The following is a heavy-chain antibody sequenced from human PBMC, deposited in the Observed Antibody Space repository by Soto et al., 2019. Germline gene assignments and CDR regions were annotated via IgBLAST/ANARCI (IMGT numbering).Heavy chain of an antibody. J-gene: IGHJ5*02. Sequence: ASVKVSCKASGYTFTDYFIHWVRQAPGQGFEWMGWINPHSRGTNYAQKFQGRVTMTRDTSNSTAYMELRGLRSDDTAVYYCARVTLKAGNWFDPWGQGTQVTVSS. CDR3: ARVTLKAGNWFDP. CDR2: INPHSRGT. CDR1: GYTFTDYF. V-gene: IGHV1-2*02.